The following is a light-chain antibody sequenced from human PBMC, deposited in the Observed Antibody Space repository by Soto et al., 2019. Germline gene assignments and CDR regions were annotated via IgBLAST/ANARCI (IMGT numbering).Light chain of an antibody. Sequence: QSVLTQPASVSGSPGQSITISCTGTSSDVGSYNLVSWYQQHPGKAPKLMIYEGNKRPSGVSNRFSGSKSGNTASLTISGLQAEDEADYYCCSYAGSPYVFGTGTQLTVL. CDR1: SSDVGSYNL. CDR2: EGN. J-gene: IGLJ1*01. CDR3: CSYAGSPYV. V-gene: IGLV2-23*01.